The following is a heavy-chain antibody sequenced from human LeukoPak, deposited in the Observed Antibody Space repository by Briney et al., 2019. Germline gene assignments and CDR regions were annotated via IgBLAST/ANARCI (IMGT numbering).Heavy chain of an antibody. D-gene: IGHD3-22*01. V-gene: IGHV4-61*02. CDR3: ARAYSSSRRYENDC. CDR2: IYTSGST. CDR1: GGSISSGSYY. Sequence: PSQTLSLTCTVSGGSISSGSYYWSWIRQPAGKGLEWIGRIYTSGSTNYNPSLKSRVTISVDTSKNQFSLKLTSVSAADSAVYSCARAYSSSRRYENDCWGQGTLVTVSS. J-gene: IGHJ4*02.